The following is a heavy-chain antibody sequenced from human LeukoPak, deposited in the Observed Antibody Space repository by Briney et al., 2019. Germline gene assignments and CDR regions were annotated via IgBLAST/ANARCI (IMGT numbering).Heavy chain of an antibody. V-gene: IGHV3-15*01. J-gene: IGHJ3*01. CDR1: GFTFSKAW. CDR3: TTDRLEDNAFDV. Sequence: GGSLELSCAASGFTFSKAWMTWVRRAPGKGLEWVGHIKSRTDDGTTDYAAPVKGRFTISRDDSQNKVYLQMNSLKTGDTAAYYCTTDRLEDNAFDVWGHGTMVTVSS. CDR2: IKSRTDDGTT.